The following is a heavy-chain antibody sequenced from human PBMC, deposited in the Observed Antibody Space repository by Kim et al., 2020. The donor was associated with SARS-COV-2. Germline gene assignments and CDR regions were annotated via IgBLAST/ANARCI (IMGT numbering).Heavy chain of an antibody. Sequence: GGSLRLSCVVSGFTVSDNFFSWVRQAPGKGLDWVSVIYADGTTYHADSVQGRFSMSRDNSKDTLYLQMNDLRVDDTAIYYCRRSHYGDSGHWGPGTLVTVSS. CDR2: IYADGTT. J-gene: IGHJ4*02. CDR1: GFTVSDNF. V-gene: IGHV3-53*01. CDR3: RRSHYGDSGH. D-gene: IGHD4-17*01.